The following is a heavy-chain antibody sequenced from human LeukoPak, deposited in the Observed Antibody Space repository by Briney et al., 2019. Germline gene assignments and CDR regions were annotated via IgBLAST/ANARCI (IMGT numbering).Heavy chain of an antibody. V-gene: IGHV3-53*01. Sequence: PGGSLRLSCAASGFTFDDYAMHWVRQAPGKGLEWVSVIYSGGSTYYADSVKGRFTISRDNSKNTLYLQMNSLRAEDTAVYYCARERRDFWSGKGYFDYWGQGTLVTVSS. CDR2: IYSGGST. CDR3: ARERRDFWSGKGYFDY. CDR1: GFTFDDYA. J-gene: IGHJ4*02. D-gene: IGHD3-3*01.